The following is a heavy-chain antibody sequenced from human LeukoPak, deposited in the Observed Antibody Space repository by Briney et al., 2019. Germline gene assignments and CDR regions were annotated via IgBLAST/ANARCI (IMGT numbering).Heavy chain of an antibody. D-gene: IGHD3-3*01. CDR2: INPSAGST. CDR3: ARVDRTIFGVVQYGMDV. J-gene: IGHJ6*02. V-gene: IGHV1-46*01. Sequence: ASVKVSCKASGYTFTSYYMHWVRQAPGQGLEWMGIINPSAGSTSYAQKFQGRVTMTRNTSISTAYMELSSLRSEDTAVYYCARVDRTIFGVVQYGMDVWGQGTTVTVSS. CDR1: GYTFTSYY.